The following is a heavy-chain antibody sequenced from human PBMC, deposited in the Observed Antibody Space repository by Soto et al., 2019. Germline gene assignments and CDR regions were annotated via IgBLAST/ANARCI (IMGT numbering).Heavy chain of an antibody. CDR3: ARDDSFLGAPFHY. CDR2: IYADGAT. D-gene: IGHD3-16*01. V-gene: IGHV3-53*02. Sequence: EVELVETGGGLIQPGGSLRLSCAASGFTVSSSSMSWVRQAPGKGLEWVSLIYADGATYYGDSVKGRFTTSRDTSKNTLSLQMTSLRADDTAVYYCARDDSFLGAPFHYWGQGTLVTVSS. CDR1: GFTVSSSS. J-gene: IGHJ4*02.